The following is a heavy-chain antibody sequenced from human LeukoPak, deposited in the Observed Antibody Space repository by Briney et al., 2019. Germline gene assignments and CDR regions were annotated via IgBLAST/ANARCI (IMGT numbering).Heavy chain of an antibody. CDR2: FYYSGIT. CDR3: ARHLSGYTNGLDC. J-gene: IGHJ4*02. D-gene: IGHD5-18*01. V-gene: IGHV4-39*01. Sequence: PSETLSLTCSVSGDSIRSSSYYWGWIRQPPGKGLEWIGSFYYSGITYSNPSLKSRVTISVDTSKNQFSLKLSSVTAADTAVYYCARHLSGYTNGLDCWGQGTLVTVSS. CDR1: GDSIRSSSYY.